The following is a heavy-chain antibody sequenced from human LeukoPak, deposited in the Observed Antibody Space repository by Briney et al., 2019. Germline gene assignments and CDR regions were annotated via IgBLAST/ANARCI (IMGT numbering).Heavy chain of an antibody. CDR3: ARVQTEMATIFDFVGYFDY. V-gene: IGHV1-2*02. J-gene: IGHJ4*02. CDR2: INPNSGGT. D-gene: IGHD5-24*01. Sequence: ASVKVSYKASGYTFTVYYIHWVRQARGQGREWMGWINPNSGGTNYTQKFRGRVTMTRDTSISTAYVELSRLRSDDTAVYYCARVQTEMATIFDFVGYFDYWGQGALVTVSS. CDR1: GYTFTVYY.